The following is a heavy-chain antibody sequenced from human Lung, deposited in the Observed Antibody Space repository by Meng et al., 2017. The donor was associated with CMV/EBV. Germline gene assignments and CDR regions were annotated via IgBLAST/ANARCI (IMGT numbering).Heavy chain of an antibody. D-gene: IGHD3-10*01. CDR3: ARKPGRGAFDV. CDR1: GINLNTYW. J-gene: IGHJ3*01. Sequence: GESLKISCAVSGINLNTYWMHWVRQVPGKGLVWLSRIYSDGISTRYADSVKGRFTIARDNTNNTLYLQMNGLRAEDTAVYYFARKPGRGAFDVWGQGTKVXVSS. CDR2: IYSDGIST. V-gene: IGHV3-74*01.